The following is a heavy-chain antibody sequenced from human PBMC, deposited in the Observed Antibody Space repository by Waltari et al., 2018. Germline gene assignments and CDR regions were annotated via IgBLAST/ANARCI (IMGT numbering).Heavy chain of an antibody. CDR3: ARNQIRDYYYYYGMDV. D-gene: IGHD3-3*02. CDR1: GGSISSYY. Sequence: QVQLQESGPGLVKPSETLSLTCTVSGGSISSYYWSWIRQPPGKGLEWIGYIYYSGSTNYNPSLKSRVTISVDTSKNQFSLKLSSVTAADTAVYYCARNQIRDYYYYYGMDVWGQGTTVTVSS. V-gene: IGHV4-59*01. CDR2: IYYSGST. J-gene: IGHJ6*02.